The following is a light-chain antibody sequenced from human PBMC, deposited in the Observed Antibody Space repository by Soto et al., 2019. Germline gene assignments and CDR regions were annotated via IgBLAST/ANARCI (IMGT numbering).Light chain of an antibody. J-gene: IGLJ1*01. V-gene: IGLV2-14*01. CDR3: SSFTSSTTYV. Sequence: QSVLTQPASVSGSPGQSITISCTGTSSDVGNYNYVSWYQQHPGEVPKLIIFNANNRPSGVSNRFSGSKSGNTASLTISGLQAEDEADYYCSSFTSSTTYVFGTGTKVTVL. CDR2: NAN. CDR1: SSDVGNYNY.